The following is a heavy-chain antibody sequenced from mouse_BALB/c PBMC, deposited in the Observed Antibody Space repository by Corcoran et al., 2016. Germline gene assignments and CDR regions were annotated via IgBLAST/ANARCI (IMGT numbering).Heavy chain of an antibody. CDR3: ARRFITTALDY. V-gene: IGHV9-3-1*01. CDR1: GYTFTNYG. D-gene: IGHD1-2*01. Sequence: QIQLVQSGPELKKPGETVKISCKASGYTFTNYGMNWVKQAPGNGLKWMGWINTYTGEPTYADDFKGRFAFSLETSASTAYLQINNLKNEDTATYFCARRFITTALDYWGQGTTLTVSS. CDR2: INTYTGEP. J-gene: IGHJ2*01.